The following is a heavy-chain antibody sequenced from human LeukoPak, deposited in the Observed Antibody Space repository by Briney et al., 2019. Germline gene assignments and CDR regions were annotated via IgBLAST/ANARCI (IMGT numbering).Heavy chain of an antibody. CDR2: ISYDGSNK. Sequence: TGGSLRLSCAASGFTFSSYAMHWVRQAPGKGLEWVAVISYDGSNKYYADSVKGRFTISRDNSKNTLYLQMNSLRAEDTAVYYCAREASPVSVYDFWSGCLDYWGQGTLVTVSS. CDR1: GFTFSSYA. V-gene: IGHV3-30-3*01. D-gene: IGHD3-3*01. CDR3: AREASPVSVYDFWSGCLDY. J-gene: IGHJ4*02.